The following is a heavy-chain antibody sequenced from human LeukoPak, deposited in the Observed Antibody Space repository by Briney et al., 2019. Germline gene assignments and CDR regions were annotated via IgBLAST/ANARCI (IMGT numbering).Heavy chain of an antibody. J-gene: IGHJ5*02. Sequence: GASVKVSCKASGGTFSSYAISWVRQAPGQGLEWMGGIIPIFGTANYAQKFQGRVTITADESTSTAYMELSSLRSEDTAVYYCARRADYYGSGLFDPWGQGTLVTVSS. D-gene: IGHD3-10*01. CDR3: ARRADYYGSGLFDP. V-gene: IGHV1-69*13. CDR1: GGTFSSYA. CDR2: IIPIFGTA.